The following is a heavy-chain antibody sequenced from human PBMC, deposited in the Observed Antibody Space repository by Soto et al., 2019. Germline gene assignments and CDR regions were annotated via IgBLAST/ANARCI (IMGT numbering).Heavy chain of an antibody. J-gene: IGHJ6*02. Sequence: PSETLSLTCTVSGGSISSGDYFWSWIRQPPGKGLVWIGYIYYSGSTYYNPSLKSRVTISVDTSKNQFSLKLSSVTAADTAVYYCAASCVGCGGFNYYGMDVWGQGTTVTVSS. V-gene: IGHV4-30-4*01. CDR2: IYYSGST. CDR3: AASCVGCGGFNYYGMDV. D-gene: IGHD2-21*01. CDR1: GGSISSGDYF.